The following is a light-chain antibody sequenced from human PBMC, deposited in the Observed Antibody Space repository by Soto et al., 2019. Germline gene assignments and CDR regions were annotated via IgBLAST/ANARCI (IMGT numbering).Light chain of an antibody. CDR2: TTS. Sequence: DIQMTQSPSSLSASVGDRVTITCRASQGISNYLAWYQQKPGKVPKLLIYTTSTLQSGVPSRFSGSGSGTDFTLTITSLQPEDVATYYCQKYNRAPWTFGQGTKVEIK. J-gene: IGKJ1*01. CDR1: QGISNY. CDR3: QKYNRAPWT. V-gene: IGKV1-27*01.